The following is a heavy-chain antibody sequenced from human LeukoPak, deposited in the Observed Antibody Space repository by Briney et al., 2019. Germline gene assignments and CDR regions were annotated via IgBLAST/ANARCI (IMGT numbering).Heavy chain of an antibody. CDR3: AKAPANYVDTTMGTFDY. Sequence: GGSLRLSCAASGFTFSSYAMNWVRQAPGKGLEWVSAISSSGVSTYYADSVKGRFTISRDNSKNTLYLQMNSLRAEDTAVYYCAKAPANYVDTTMGTFDYWGQGTLVTVSS. J-gene: IGHJ4*02. D-gene: IGHD5-18*01. CDR1: GFTFSSYA. V-gene: IGHV3-23*01. CDR2: ISSSGVST.